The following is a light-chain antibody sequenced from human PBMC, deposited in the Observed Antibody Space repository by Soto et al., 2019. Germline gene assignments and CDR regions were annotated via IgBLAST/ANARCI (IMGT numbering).Light chain of an antibody. CDR1: QSVGSN. J-gene: IGKJ3*01. CDR3: QQYDNLPLT. V-gene: IGKV3-15*01. CDR2: GAS. Sequence: ERVIRQSPAALSVSPGERATLSCRASQSVGSNLAWYQQKPGQAPRLLIFGASSRATGVAASCSGSGSGTEFTLTINSLQSEDFAVYFCQQYDNLPLTFGPGTKVDIK.